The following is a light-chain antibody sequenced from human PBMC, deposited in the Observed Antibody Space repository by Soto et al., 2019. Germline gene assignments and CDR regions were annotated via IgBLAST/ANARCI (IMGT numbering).Light chain of an antibody. Sequence: QSALTQPASVSGSPGQAITISCTGTSSDIGAYNYVSWYQQHPGKAPKLMIYEVTYRPSGVSNRFSGSKSGNTASLTISGLQPEDEADYYCISYTDRQSYLFGTGTKVNVL. V-gene: IGLV2-14*01. CDR3: ISYTDRQSYL. J-gene: IGLJ1*01. CDR2: EVT. CDR1: SSDIGAYNY.